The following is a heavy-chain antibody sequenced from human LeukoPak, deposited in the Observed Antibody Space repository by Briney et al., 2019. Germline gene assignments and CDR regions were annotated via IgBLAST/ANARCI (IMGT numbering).Heavy chain of an antibody. Sequence: GGTLRLSCAASGFTFSIYWMHWVRQAPGTGLVWVSRINSDGSSTSYADSVKDRFTISRDNAKKKLYLQMNSRRTEDTAMYYVYTMWCNRPLQDHVMLIFLYWGQGTLVSVSS. CDR1: GFTFSIYW. CDR3: YTMWCNRPLQDHVMLIFLY. CDR2: INSDGSST. V-gene: IGHV3-74*01. D-gene: IGHD2-21*01. J-gene: IGHJ4*02.